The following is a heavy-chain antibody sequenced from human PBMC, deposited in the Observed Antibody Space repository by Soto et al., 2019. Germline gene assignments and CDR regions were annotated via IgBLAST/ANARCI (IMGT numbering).Heavy chain of an antibody. V-gene: IGHV3-30*18. CDR1: GFTFSSYG. D-gene: IGHD2-15*01. CDR2: ISYDESNK. Sequence: QVQLVESGGGVVQPGRSLRLSCAASGFTFSSYGMHWVRQAPGKGLEWVAVISYDESNKYYADSVKGRFTISRDNSKNTLYLQMNSLRAEDTAVYYCAKDRDIVVVVAAFDYWGQGTLVTVSS. J-gene: IGHJ4*02. CDR3: AKDRDIVVVVAAFDY.